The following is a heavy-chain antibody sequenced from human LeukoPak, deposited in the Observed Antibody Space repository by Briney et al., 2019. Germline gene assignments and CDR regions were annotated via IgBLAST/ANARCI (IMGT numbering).Heavy chain of an antibody. D-gene: IGHD6-19*01. CDR3: ARVLIAVAGFDY. J-gene: IGHJ4*02. Sequence: WETLSLTCTVDGGSVSSGTYYWSWIRQTPGKGLERIEYIYYGGSTHYSPSVKSRVTISVDTSEDQFSLKLSSVTAADTAVYYCARVLIAVAGFDYWGQGTLVTVSS. CDR1: GGSVSSGTYY. V-gene: IGHV4-61*01. CDR2: IYYGGST.